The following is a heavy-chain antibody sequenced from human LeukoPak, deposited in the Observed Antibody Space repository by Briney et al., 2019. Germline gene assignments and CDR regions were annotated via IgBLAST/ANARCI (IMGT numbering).Heavy chain of an antibody. Sequence: PGGSLRLSCAASGFTFSSYEMNWVRQAPGKGLEWVSYISSSGSTIYYADSVKGRFTISRDNAKNSLYLRMNSLRAEDTAVYYCAKKYSTGLDPWGQGTLVTVSS. CDR1: GFTFSSYE. D-gene: IGHD2/OR15-2a*01. CDR2: ISSSGSTI. V-gene: IGHV3-48*03. CDR3: AKKYSTGLDP. J-gene: IGHJ5*02.